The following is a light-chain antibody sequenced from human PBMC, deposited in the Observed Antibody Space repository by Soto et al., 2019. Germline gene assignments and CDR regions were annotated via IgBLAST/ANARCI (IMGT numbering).Light chain of an antibody. V-gene: IGLV1-44*01. CDR1: SSNIGSNT. Sequence: QSVLIQPPSASGTPGQRVTISCSGSSSNIGSNTVNWYQQLPGTAPKLLIYSNSQRPSGVPDRFSGSKSGTSASLAISGLQSEDEADYFCAAWDDSLNVYVVFGGGTKLTVL. J-gene: IGLJ2*01. CDR2: SNS. CDR3: AAWDDSLNVYVV.